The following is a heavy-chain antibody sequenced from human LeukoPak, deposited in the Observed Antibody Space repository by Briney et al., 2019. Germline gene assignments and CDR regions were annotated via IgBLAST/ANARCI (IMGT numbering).Heavy chain of an antibody. V-gene: IGHV4-39*02. D-gene: IGHD4-17*01. Sequence: PSETLSLTCTVSGGSISSSSYYWGWIRQPPGKGLEWIGSIYYSGSAYYNPSLKSRVTISVDTSKNQFSLKLSSVTAADTAVYYCARDAPRMTTVTIPAWGQGTLVTVSS. CDR1: GGSISSSSYY. CDR3: ARDAPRMTTVTIPA. J-gene: IGHJ5*02. CDR2: IYYSGSA.